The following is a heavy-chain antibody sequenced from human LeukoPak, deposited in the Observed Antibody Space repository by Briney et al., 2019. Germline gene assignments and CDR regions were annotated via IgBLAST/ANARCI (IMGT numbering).Heavy chain of an antibody. CDR2: IYSGGST. CDR1: GFTVSSNY. D-gene: IGHD3-22*01. J-gene: IGHJ3*02. V-gene: IGHV3-66*01. CDR3: ASPWGFDSSGGAFDI. Sequence: GGSLRLSCAASGFTVSSNYMSWVRQAPGKGLEWVSVIYSGGSTYYADSVKGRFTISRDNSKNTLYLQMNSLRAEDTAVYYCASPWGFDSSGGAFDIWGQGTVVTVSS.